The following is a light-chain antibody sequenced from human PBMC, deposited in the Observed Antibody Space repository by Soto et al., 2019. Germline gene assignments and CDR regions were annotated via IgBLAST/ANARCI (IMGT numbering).Light chain of an antibody. J-gene: IGKJ1*01. CDR3: QKYNSAPWT. Sequence: DIQMTQSPSSLSASVGDRVTITCRASQGISNYLAWYQQKPGKVPKLLIYTASTLQSGVPSRFSGSGSGTDFTLTISGLQPEDVATYDCQKYNSAPWTFGQGTKVEIK. CDR1: QGISNY. V-gene: IGKV1-27*01. CDR2: TAS.